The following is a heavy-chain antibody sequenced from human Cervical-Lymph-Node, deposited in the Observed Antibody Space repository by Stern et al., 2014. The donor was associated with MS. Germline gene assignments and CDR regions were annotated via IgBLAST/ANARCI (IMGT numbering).Heavy chain of an antibody. V-gene: IGHV7-4-1*02. CDR2: INTNTGNP. D-gene: IGHD2/OR15-2a*01. J-gene: IGHJ3*02. CDR3: ALMNSTSTEDSFDI. CDR1: GYSFTNYA. Sequence: QVQLVQSGSELKEPGASVKVSCKASGYSFTNYAMNWVRQAPGQGLEWMGWINTNTGNPTYAQGFTGRFVFSLDTSVSTAYLQISSLKAEDTAVYYCALMNSTSTEDSFDIWGQGTMVTVSS.